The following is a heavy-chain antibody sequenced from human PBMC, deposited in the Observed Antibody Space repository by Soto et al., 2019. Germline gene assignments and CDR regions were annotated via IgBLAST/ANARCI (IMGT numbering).Heavy chain of an antibody. V-gene: IGHV4-31*03. J-gene: IGHJ4*02. CDR2: IYYSGTT. D-gene: IGHD3-16*01. Sequence: QVHLQESGPGLVKSSQTLSLTCTVSGASINGGGFYWSWIRQHPGEGLEWIGYIYYSGTTYYNPPLKSRVALSVDPSNNQFSLRLSSVSAADTAVYFCASAPLASWGRCNFFDSWGQGTLVTVS. CDR1: GASINGGGFY. CDR3: ASAPLASWGRCNFFDS.